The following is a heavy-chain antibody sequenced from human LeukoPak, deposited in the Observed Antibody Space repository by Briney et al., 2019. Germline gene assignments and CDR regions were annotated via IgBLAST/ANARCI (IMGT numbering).Heavy chain of an antibody. CDR2: IRYDGSNK. Sequence: GGSLRLSCAASGFTFSSYGMHWVRQAPGKGLEWVAFIRYDGSNKYYADSVKGRFTISRDNSKNTLYLQRNSLRAEDTAVYYCAKDRRVWGIYYWSNWFDPWGQGTLVTVSS. D-gene: IGHD3-16*01. CDR1: GFTFSSYG. J-gene: IGHJ5*02. V-gene: IGHV3-30*02. CDR3: AKDRRVWGIYYWSNWFDP.